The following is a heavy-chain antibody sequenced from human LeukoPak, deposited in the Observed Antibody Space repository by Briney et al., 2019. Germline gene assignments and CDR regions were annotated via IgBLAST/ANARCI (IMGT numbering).Heavy chain of an antibody. V-gene: IGHV5-51*01. J-gene: IGHJ6*02. CDR1: GYSFTKYW. CDR3: AIHDTSKGMDV. Sequence: GESLKISCKGSGYSFTKYWIAWVRQMPGKGLEWMGIIYPGDSATRYSPSFQGQVTISVDKSISTAYLQWSSMKASDTAMYYCAIHDTSKGMDVWGQGTTVTVS. D-gene: IGHD5-18*01. CDR2: IYPGDSAT.